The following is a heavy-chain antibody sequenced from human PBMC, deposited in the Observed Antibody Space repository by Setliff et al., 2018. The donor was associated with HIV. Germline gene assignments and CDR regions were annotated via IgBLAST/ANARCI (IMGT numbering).Heavy chain of an antibody. Sequence: PSETLSLTCTVSGGSISSGDYCWSWIRQPPGKGLEWIGEINHSGSTNYNPSLKGRVTTSIDTSKNQFSLKLTSVTAADTAVYYCARAGYSTGWYTQFDYWGQGALVTVSS. V-gene: IGHV4-30-4*08. CDR1: GGSISSGDYC. CDR3: ARAGYSTGWYTQFDY. J-gene: IGHJ4*02. D-gene: IGHD6-19*01. CDR2: INHSGST.